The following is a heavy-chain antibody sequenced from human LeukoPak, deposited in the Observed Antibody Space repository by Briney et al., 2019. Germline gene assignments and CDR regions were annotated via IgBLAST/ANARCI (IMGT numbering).Heavy chain of an antibody. D-gene: IGHD1-7*01. CDR1: GFTFSSYN. Sequence: GGSLRFSCAASGFTFSSYNMNWVRQAPGKGLEWVSYISPSSTRIDYAASVRGRFTISRDNAKSSLYLQVNSLRAEDTAVYYCARMNYVSSGWGAPFDDWGQGTLVTVSS. CDR2: ISPSSTRI. V-gene: IGHV3-48*04. J-gene: IGHJ4*02. CDR3: ARMNYVSSGWGAPFDD.